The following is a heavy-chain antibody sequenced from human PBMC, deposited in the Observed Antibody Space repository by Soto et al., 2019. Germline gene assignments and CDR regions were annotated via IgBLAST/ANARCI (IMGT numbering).Heavy chain of an antibody. CDR1: GFTFGDYA. CDR2: IRSKAYGGTT. CDR3: TRLGITRVVVAAIPYYFDY. V-gene: IGHV3-49*03. J-gene: IGHJ4*02. Sequence: PGGSLRLSCTASGFTFGDYAMSWFRQAPGKGLEWVGFIRSKAYGGTTEYAASVKGRFTISRDDSKSIAYLQMNSLKTEDTAVYYCTRLGITRVVVAAIPYYFDYWGQGTLVTVSS. D-gene: IGHD2-15*01.